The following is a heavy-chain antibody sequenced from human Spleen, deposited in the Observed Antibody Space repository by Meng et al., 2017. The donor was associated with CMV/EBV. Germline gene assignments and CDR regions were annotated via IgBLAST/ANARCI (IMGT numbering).Heavy chain of an antibody. D-gene: IGHD6-25*01. Sequence: GSLRLSCTVSGGSISSYYWTWIRQPPGKGLEWIGYIYYGGSTNYNPSLKSRVTISLDTSNNQFSLRLSSVTAADTAVYFCARDNIAARPGGWSYYYNGMDVWGQGTTVTVSS. CDR3: ARDNIAARPGGWSYYYNGMDV. V-gene: IGHV4-59*01. CDR2: IYYGGST. J-gene: IGHJ6*02. CDR1: GGSISSYY.